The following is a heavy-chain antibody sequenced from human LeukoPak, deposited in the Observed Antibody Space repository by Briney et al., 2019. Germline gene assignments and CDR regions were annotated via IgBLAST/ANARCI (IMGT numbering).Heavy chain of an antibody. D-gene: IGHD3-3*01. Sequence: ASVKVSCKASGYTLTSYDINWVRQATGQGLEWMGWMNPNSGNTGYAQKFQGRVTITRNTSISTAYMELSSLRSEDTAVYYCARRPVRITIFGVVLSGAFDIWGQGTMVTVSS. CDR1: GYTLTSYD. V-gene: IGHV1-8*03. J-gene: IGHJ3*02. CDR2: MNPNSGNT. CDR3: ARRPVRITIFGVVLSGAFDI.